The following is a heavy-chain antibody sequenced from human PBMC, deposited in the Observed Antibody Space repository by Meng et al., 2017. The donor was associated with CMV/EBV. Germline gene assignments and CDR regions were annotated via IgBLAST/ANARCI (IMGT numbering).Heavy chain of an antibody. V-gene: IGHV4-34*01. CDR2: INHSGST. Sequence: SETLSLTCAVYGGSFSGYYWSWIRQPPGKGLEWIGEINHSGSTNYNPSLKSRVTISVDTSKNQFSLKLSSVTAADTAVYYCASSTVVTDLDYWGQGTLVTVPS. CDR3: ASSTVVTDLDY. D-gene: IGHD4-23*01. CDR1: GGSFSGYY. J-gene: IGHJ4*02.